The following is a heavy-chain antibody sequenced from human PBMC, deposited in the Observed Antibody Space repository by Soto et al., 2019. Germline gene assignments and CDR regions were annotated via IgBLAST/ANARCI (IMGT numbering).Heavy chain of an antibody. CDR2: ISSSGGTI. V-gene: IGHV3-11*01. J-gene: IGHJ4*02. D-gene: IGHD6-13*01. CDR1: GFTFSDYY. Sequence: GGSLRLSCAASGFTFSDYYMSWIRQAPGKGLEWVSYISSSGGTIYYADSVKGRFTISRDNAKNSLYLQMNSLRAEDTAVYYCARDRRSYSSSWSPPAYWGQGTLVTVSS. CDR3: ARDRRSYSSSWSPPAY.